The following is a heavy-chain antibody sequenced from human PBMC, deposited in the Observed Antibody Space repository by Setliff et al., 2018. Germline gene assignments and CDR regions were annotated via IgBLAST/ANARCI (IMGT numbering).Heavy chain of an antibody. CDR2: IKQDGSEK. D-gene: IGHD3-3*01. J-gene: IGHJ6*03. CDR3: TREASVDFWSGYPYYYYMDV. V-gene: IGHV3-7*03. CDR1: GFTFSSYW. Sequence: GGSLRLSCAASGFTFSSYWMTWVRQAPGKGLEWVANIKQDGSEKYYMDSVKGRFTISRDNAKNSVYLQMNSLKTEDTAVYYCTREASVDFWSGYPYYYYMDVWGKGTTVTV.